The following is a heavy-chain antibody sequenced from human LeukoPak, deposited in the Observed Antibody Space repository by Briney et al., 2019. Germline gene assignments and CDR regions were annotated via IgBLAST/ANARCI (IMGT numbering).Heavy chain of an antibody. CDR2: ISSSGSTI. D-gene: IGHD6-13*01. V-gene: IGHV3-48*01. CDR3: ARDLAASSLYYFDY. Sequence: GGSLRLSCAASGFTFSSYGMNWVRQAPGKGLEWVSYISSSGSTIYYADSVKGRVTISRDNAKNSLYLQMNSLRAEDTAMYYCARDLAASSLYYFDYWGQGTLVTVSS. J-gene: IGHJ4*02. CDR1: GFTFSSYG.